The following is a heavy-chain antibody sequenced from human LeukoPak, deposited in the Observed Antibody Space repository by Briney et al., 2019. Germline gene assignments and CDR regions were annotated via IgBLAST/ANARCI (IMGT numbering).Heavy chain of an antibody. CDR2: MNPNRGNT. D-gene: IGHD2-2*01. CDR1: GYTFTSYD. J-gene: IGHJ4*02. CDR3: ATGWECSSTSCRGDEPYFDY. V-gene: IGHV1-8*01. Sequence: ASVKVSCKASGYTFTSYDINWVRQATGQGLEWMGWMNPNRGNTGYAQKFQGRVTMTRNTSISTAYMELSSLRSEDTAVYYCATGWECSSTSCRGDEPYFDYWGQGTLVTVSS.